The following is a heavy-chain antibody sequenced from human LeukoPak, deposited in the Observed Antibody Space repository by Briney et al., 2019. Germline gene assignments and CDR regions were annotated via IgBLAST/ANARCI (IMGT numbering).Heavy chain of an antibody. CDR3: ARADYGDYGSSAAFDY. J-gene: IGHJ4*02. CDR2: IYYSGST. D-gene: IGHD4-17*01. V-gene: IGHV4-31*03. Sequence: PSETLSLTCTVSGGSISSGGYYWSWIRQHRGKGLEWIGYIYYSGSTYYNPSLKSRVTISVDTSKNQFSLKLSSVTAADTAVYYCARADYGDYGSSAAFDYWGQGTLVTVSS. CDR1: GGSISSGGYY.